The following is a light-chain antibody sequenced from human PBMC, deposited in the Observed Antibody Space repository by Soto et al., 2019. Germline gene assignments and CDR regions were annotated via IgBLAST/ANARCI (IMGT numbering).Light chain of an antibody. V-gene: IGLV2-8*01. CDR3: SSYAGSNNVWV. Sequence: QSVLTQPPSASWSPGQSVTISCTGTSSDVGGYNYVSWYQQHPGKAPKLMIYEVSKRPSGVPDRFSGSKSGNTASLTVSGLQAEDEADYYCSSYAGSNNVWVFGGGTKVAVL. CDR2: EVS. J-gene: IGLJ3*02. CDR1: SSDVGGYNY.